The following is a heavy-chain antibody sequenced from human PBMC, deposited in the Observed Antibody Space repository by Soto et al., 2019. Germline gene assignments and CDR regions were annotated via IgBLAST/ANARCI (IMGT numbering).Heavy chain of an antibody. J-gene: IGHJ5*02. Sequence: QVQLVQSGAEVKKPGASVKVSCKASGYTFTSYAMHWVRQAPGQRLEWMGWINAGNGNTKYSQKFQGRVTITRDTSASTAYMELSSLRSEDTAVYYCASRTGSTVTTLWFDPWGQGTLVTVSS. CDR2: INAGNGNT. CDR1: GYTFTSYA. V-gene: IGHV1-3*01. CDR3: ASRTGSTVTTLWFDP. D-gene: IGHD4-17*01.